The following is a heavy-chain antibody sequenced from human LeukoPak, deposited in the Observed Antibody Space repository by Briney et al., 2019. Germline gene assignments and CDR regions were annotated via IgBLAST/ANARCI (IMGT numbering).Heavy chain of an antibody. CDR2: IYYSGST. Sequence: SEILSLTCTVSGGSIGSYYWSWIRQPPGKGLEWIGYIYYSGSTNYNPSLKSRVTISVDTSKNQFSLKLSSVTAADTAVYYCARHSGYGDYVFDYWGQGTLVTVSS. CDR1: GGSIGSYY. D-gene: IGHD4-17*01. J-gene: IGHJ4*02. CDR3: ARHSGYGDYVFDY. V-gene: IGHV4-59*08.